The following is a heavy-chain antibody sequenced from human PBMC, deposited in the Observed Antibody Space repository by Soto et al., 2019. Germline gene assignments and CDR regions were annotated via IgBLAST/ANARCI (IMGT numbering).Heavy chain of an antibody. J-gene: IGHJ4*02. CDR2: IKSKTDGGTT. CDR3: TTYYSSSWYTPLDY. V-gene: IGHV3-15*07. Sequence: GSLRLSCAASGFTFSNAWMNWVRQAPGKGLEWVGRIKSKTDGGTTDYAAPVKGRFTISRDDSKNTLYLQMNSLKTEDTAVYYCTTYYSSSWYTPLDYWGQGTLVTVSS. D-gene: IGHD6-13*01. CDR1: GFTFSNAW.